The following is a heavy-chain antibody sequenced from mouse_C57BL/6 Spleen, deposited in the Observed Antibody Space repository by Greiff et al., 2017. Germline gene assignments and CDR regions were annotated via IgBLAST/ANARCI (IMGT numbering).Heavy chain of an antibody. J-gene: IGHJ4*01. V-gene: IGHV1-52*01. CDR2: IDPSDSET. D-gene: IGHD2-4*01. Sequence: QVQLQQSGAELVRPGSSVKLSCKASGYTFTSYWMHWVKQRPIQGLEWIGNIDPSDSETHYNQKFKDKATLTVDKSSSTAYMQLSSLTSEDSAVXYCASRIYYDYEGNAMDYWGQGTSVTVSS. CDR1: GYTFTSYW. CDR3: ASRIYYDYEGNAMDY.